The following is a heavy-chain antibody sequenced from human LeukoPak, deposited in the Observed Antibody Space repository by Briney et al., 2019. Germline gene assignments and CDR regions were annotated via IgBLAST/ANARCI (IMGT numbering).Heavy chain of an antibody. V-gene: IGHV4-39*01. Sequence: SETLFLTCTVSGGSISSSDYYWGWIRQPPGKGLEWIGSIYYGGSTYYNPSLKSRVTISVDTSMNQFSLKLSFVTTADTAVYYCARALGYCSGGSCTRGYNWFDPWGQGTLVTVPS. CDR2: IYYGGST. CDR3: ARALGYCSGGSCTRGYNWFDP. J-gene: IGHJ5*02. CDR1: GGSISSSDYY. D-gene: IGHD2-15*01.